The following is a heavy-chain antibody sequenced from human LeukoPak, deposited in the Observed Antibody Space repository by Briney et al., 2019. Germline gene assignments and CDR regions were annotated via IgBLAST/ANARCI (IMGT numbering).Heavy chain of an antibody. Sequence: WSGGSLRLSCAASGYKFDDYGMSWVRQVPGKGLDWVSGITWRGGSTAYADSVKGRFTISRDNTKDSLSLQMNSLRAEDTAVYYCAKPSYGDPLDAFDIWGQGTMVTVSS. CDR1: GYKFDDYG. CDR3: AKPSYGDPLDAFDI. D-gene: IGHD4-17*01. CDR2: ITWRGGST. J-gene: IGHJ3*02. V-gene: IGHV3-20*04.